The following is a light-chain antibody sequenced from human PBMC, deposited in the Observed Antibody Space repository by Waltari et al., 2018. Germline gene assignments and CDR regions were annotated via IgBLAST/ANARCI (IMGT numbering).Light chain of an antibody. CDR3: QQGVILPLT. CDR2: DTS. Sequence: EIVLTQSPVTLSLPAGDRATLSCRASESVSNYLAWYQPKPGQSPTLLIYDTSKRATGIPCRFSGSGYVTDFTLTINNLEAEDFALYYCQQGVILPLTFGGGTKLEIK. J-gene: IGKJ4*01. CDR1: ESVSNY. V-gene: IGKV3-11*01.